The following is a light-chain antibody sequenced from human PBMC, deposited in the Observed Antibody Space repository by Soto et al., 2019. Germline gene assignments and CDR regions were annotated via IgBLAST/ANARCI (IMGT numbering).Light chain of an antibody. CDR3: QQSYSKT. CDR2: AAS. J-gene: IGKJ1*01. CDR1: QSISSY. V-gene: IGKV1-39*01. Sequence: DIQMTQSPSSLSASVGDRVTITCRASQSISSYLNWYQQKPGKAPKLLIYAASSLQSGVPSRFSGSGSGTDFTLTISSLQPEDFATYYCQQSYSKTFGQGTKGDIK.